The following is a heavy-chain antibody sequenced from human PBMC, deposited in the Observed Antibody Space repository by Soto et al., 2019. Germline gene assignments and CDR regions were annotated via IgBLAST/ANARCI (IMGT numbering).Heavy chain of an antibody. CDR2: ISGSGGST. CDR1: GFTFSSYA. CDR3: AKAGYYDSSGYYYPT. Sequence: VGSLRLSCAASGFTFSSYAMSWVRQAPGKGLEWVSAISGSGGSTYYADSVKGRFTISRDNSKNTLYLQMNSLRAEDTAVYYCAKAGYYDSSGYYYPTWGQGTLVTVSS. D-gene: IGHD3-22*01. V-gene: IGHV3-23*01. J-gene: IGHJ5*02.